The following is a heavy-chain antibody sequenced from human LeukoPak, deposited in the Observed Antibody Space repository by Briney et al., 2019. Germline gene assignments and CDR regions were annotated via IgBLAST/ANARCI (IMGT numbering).Heavy chain of an antibody. J-gene: IGHJ4*02. Sequence: GGSLRLSCAASGFTLSSYAMSWVRQAPGKGLEWVSGLSGSGATTYYADSVKGRFTISRDKPKNTLYLQMNSLRAEDTAVYYCAKESQSSGWSPSDFWGQGTQVTVSS. CDR1: GFTLSSYA. D-gene: IGHD6-19*01. V-gene: IGHV3-23*01. CDR2: LSGSGATT. CDR3: AKESQSSGWSPSDF.